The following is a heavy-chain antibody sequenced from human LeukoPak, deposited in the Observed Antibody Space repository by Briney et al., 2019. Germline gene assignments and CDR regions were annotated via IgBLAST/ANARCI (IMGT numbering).Heavy chain of an antibody. J-gene: IGHJ5*02. CDR2: ISSSSSTI. V-gene: IGHV3-48*04. CDR1: GFTFSSYS. Sequence: GGSLRLSCAASGFTFSSYSMNWVRQAPGKGLEWVSYISSSSSTIYYADSVKGRFTISRDNAKNSLYLQMNSLRAEDTAVYYFARGEGVNWFDPWGQGTLVSVSS. D-gene: IGHD3-16*01. CDR3: ARGEGVNWFDP.